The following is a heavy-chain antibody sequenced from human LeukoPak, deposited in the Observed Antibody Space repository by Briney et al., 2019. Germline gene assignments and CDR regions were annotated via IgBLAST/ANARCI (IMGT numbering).Heavy chain of an antibody. Sequence: SETLSLTCSVSGGSISGFYWSWVRRPPGKRMEWIGYIYYLGTTNYSPSFRTRVAMSVDTSTNRLSLKLTSATAADTAVYYCARLPTSGCPQSDSLDVWGPGTLVTVSS. CDR3: ARLPTSGCPQSDSLDV. D-gene: IGHD3-10*01. CDR1: GGSISGFY. J-gene: IGHJ3*01. V-gene: IGHV4-59*01. CDR2: IYYLGTT.